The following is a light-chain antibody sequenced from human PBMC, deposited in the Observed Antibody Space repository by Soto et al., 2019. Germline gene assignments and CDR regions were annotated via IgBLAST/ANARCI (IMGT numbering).Light chain of an antibody. CDR3: QQYGISPFT. V-gene: IGKV3-20*01. J-gene: IGKJ4*01. Sequence: EVVLTQSPGTLSLSPGARVTLSCRASQFVSSTYLAWYQQRPGQAPRLLIYGASSRATGIPDRFSGGGSETDFTLPISKLEFEDSGVYYCQQYGISPFTFGGGTKGDIK. CDR1: QFVSSTY. CDR2: GAS.